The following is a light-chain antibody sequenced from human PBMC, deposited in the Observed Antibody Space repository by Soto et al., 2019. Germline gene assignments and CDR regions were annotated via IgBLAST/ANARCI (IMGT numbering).Light chain of an antibody. Sequence: DIQMTQSPSTLSASVGDRVTITCRASQSISSWLAWYQQKPGTAPKLLIYDASSLDSGFPSRFSGSAAGTEFSLTISSLQTDDFAADYCQLYISFSMSLFGHGTQPEIK. CDR1: QSISSW. CDR2: DAS. CDR3: QLYISFSMSL. V-gene: IGKV1-5*01. J-gene: IGKJ2*01.